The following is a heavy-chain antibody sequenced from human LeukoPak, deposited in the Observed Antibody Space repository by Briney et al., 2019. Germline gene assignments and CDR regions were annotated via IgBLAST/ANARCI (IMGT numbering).Heavy chain of an antibody. D-gene: IGHD6-13*01. V-gene: IGHV1-18*01. CDR3: ARGSPYSSSWFDY. CDR2: ISAYNGNT. J-gene: IGHJ4*02. Sequence: ASVKVSCKASGYIFSNYGITWVRQAPGHGLEWMGWISAYNGNTNYAQKLQGRVTMTTDTSTSTAYMELRSLRSDDTAVYYCARGSPYSSSWFDYWGQGTLVTVSS. CDR1: GYIFSNYG.